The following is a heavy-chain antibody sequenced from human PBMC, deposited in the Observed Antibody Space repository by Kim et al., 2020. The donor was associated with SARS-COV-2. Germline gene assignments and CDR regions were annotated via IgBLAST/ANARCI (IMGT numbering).Heavy chain of an antibody. D-gene: IGHD1-1*01. J-gene: IGHJ6*01. Sequence: GGSLRLSCAASGFTFSSYAMSWVRQAPGKGLEWVSVIYSGGSSKYYADSVKGRFTISRDNSKNTLYLQMNSLRAEDTAVYYCAKDVVQLVSPTSYGIGVWGQKTTVTVSS. CDR2: IYSGGSSK. CDR3: AKDVVQLVSPTSYGIGV. V-gene: IGHV3-23*03. CDR1: GFTFSSYA.